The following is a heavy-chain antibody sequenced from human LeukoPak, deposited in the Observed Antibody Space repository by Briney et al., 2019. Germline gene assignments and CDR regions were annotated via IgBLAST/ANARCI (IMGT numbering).Heavy chain of an antibody. V-gene: IGHV1-18*01. D-gene: IGHD2/OR15-2a*01. CDR1: GYTFTSYG. CDR2: ISAYNGNT. Sequence: RASVKVSCKASGYTFTSYGISWVRQAPGQGLEWMGWISAYNGNTNYAQKLQGRVTMTTDTSTSTAYMELRSLRSDDTAVYYCARDFSAKPYDAFDIWGQGTMVTVSS. CDR3: ARDFSAKPYDAFDI. J-gene: IGHJ3*02.